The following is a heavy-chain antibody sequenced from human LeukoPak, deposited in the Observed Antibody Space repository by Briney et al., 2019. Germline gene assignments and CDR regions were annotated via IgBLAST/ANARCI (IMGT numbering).Heavy chain of an antibody. J-gene: IGHJ6*03. V-gene: IGHV3-23*01. Sequence: PGGSLRLSCAASGFTFDDYGMSWVRQAPGKGLEWVSAISGSGGSTYYADSVKGRFTISRDNSKNTLYLQMNSLRAEDTAVYYCARRPSVVTPYYYYYYMDVWGKGTTVTVSS. D-gene: IGHD4-23*01. CDR3: ARRPSVVTPYYYYYYMDV. CDR1: GFTFDDYG. CDR2: ISGSGGST.